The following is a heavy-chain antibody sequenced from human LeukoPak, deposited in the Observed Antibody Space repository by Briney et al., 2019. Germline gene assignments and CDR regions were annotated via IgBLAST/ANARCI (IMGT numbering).Heavy chain of an antibody. V-gene: IGHV1-8*01. J-gene: IGHJ4*02. CDR3: ARGGRAYSSSWYLY. CDR1: GYTFTSYD. Sequence: ASVKVSCKASGYTFTSYDINWVRQAPGQGLEWMGWMNPISGKTNYAQKFQGRVTMTRNTSISTAYMELSSLRSEDTAVCYCARGGRAYSSSWYLYWGQGTLVTVSS. CDR2: MNPISGKT. D-gene: IGHD6-13*01.